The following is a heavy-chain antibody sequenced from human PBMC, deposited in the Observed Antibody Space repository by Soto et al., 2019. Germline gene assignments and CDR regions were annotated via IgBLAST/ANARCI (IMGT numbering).Heavy chain of an antibody. J-gene: IGHJ5*02. Sequence: SETLSLTCCVSGGSVSYGFNYGVWVRQPPGKGLEWIGCIDYSGTANYNPSLRSRVSISLDTSKNQFSLKLSSVTAADTAVYYCARVVGQWLVNWVDPWGQGTLVTVSS. V-gene: IGHV4-61*01. CDR1: GGSVSYGFNY. CDR3: ARVVGQWLVNWVDP. D-gene: IGHD6-19*01. CDR2: IDYSGTA.